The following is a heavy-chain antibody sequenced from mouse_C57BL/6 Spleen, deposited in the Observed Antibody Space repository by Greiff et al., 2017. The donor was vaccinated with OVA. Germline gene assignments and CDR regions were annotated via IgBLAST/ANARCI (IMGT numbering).Heavy chain of an antibody. CDR1: GYAFSSSW. J-gene: IGHJ4*01. CDR2: IYPGDGDT. V-gene: IGHV1-82*01. Sequence: QVQLQQSGPELVKPGASVKISCKASGYAFSSSWMNWVKQRPGKGLEWIGRIYPGDGDTNYNGKFQGKATLTADKASSTAYMQLSSLTSEDSAVYFCARSDAMDYWGQGTSVTVSS. CDR3: ARSDAMDY.